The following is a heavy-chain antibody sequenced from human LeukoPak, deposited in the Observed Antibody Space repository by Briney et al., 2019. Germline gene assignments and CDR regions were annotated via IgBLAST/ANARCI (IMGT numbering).Heavy chain of an antibody. Sequence: PGGSLRLSCAASGFTFTNYWMHWVRQAPGKGLVSDSRINSDGSSTSYADSVKGRFTISRDNAKNTLYLQMNSLRAEDTAVYFCARDPSLTQYFDSCGQGTLVTVSS. V-gene: IGHV3-74*01. CDR1: GFTFTNYW. CDR2: INSDGSST. J-gene: IGHJ4*02. CDR3: ARDPSLTQYFDS.